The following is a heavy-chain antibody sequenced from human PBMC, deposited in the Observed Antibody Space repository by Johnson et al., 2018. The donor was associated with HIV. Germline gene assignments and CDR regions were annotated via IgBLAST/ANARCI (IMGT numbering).Heavy chain of an antibody. CDR1: GFTFSDYY. CDR3: ARRDPWVENGAFDI. Sequence: QVQLVESGGGLVKPGGSLRLSCAASGFTFSDYYMSWIRQAPGKGLEWVSYISSSGNIIYYADSVKGRFTISRDNAKNSLYLQMNSLRAGDTAVYFCARRDPWVENGAFDIWGQGTMVTVSS. D-gene: IGHD5-24*01. V-gene: IGHV3-11*04. J-gene: IGHJ3*02. CDR2: ISSSGNII.